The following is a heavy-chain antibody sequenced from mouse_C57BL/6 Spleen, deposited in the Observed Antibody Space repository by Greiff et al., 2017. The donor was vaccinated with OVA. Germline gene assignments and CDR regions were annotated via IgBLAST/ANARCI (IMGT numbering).Heavy chain of an antibody. CDR2: ISDGGSYT. J-gene: IGHJ2*01. V-gene: IGHV5-4*03. CDR1: GFTFSSYA. Sequence: DVKLVESGGGLVKPGGSLKLSCAASGFTFSSYAMSWVRQTPEKRLEWVATISDGGSYTYYPDNVKGRFTISRDNAKNNLYLQMSHLKSEDTAMYYCARGRWADYWGQGTTLTVSS. CDR3: ARGRWADY. D-gene: IGHD1-1*02.